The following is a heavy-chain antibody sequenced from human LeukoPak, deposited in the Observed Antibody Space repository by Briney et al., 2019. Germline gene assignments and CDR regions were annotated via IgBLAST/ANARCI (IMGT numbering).Heavy chain of an antibody. D-gene: IGHD5/OR15-5a*01. CDR3: VARVSTMVLGDYFDP. Sequence: SETLSLTCNVSGGSVSGAFWTWIRQPPGKGLEYLGYIDYNGRTNYNPSLKSRITMSLDISKNQFSLKLSSLTPMDTAVYYCVARVSTMVLGDYFDPWGQGILVTVSS. CDR2: IDYNGRT. V-gene: IGHV4-59*02. CDR1: GGSVSGAF. J-gene: IGHJ4*02.